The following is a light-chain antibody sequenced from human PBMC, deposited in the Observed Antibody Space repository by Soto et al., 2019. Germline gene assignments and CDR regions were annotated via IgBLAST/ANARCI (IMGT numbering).Light chain of an antibody. V-gene: IGLV2-14*01. CDR2: EVS. CDR3: SSYTSSSPYV. CDR1: SSDVDGYNY. J-gene: IGLJ1*01. Sequence: QSALTQPASVSGSPGQSITISCTGTSSDVDGYNYVSWYQQHPGKAPKLMIYEVSNRPSGVSNRFSGSKSGNTASLTISGLQAEDEADYYCSSYTSSSPYVFGTGTKLTVL.